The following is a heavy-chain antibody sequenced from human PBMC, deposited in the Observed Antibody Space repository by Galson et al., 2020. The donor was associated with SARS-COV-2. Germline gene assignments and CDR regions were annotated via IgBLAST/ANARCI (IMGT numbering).Heavy chain of an antibody. CDR2: ISAYNGNT. D-gene: IGHD3-10*01. V-gene: IGHV1-18*01. CDR1: GYTFTSYG. Sequence: ASVKVSCKASGYTFTSYGISWVRQAPGQGLEWMGWISAYNGNTNYAQKLQGRVTMTTDTSTSTAYMELRSLRSDDTAVYYCARDLHLSRAGPSPSHGSGSQRYHVWGQGTTVTVSS. CDR3: ARDLHLSRAGPSPSHGSGSQRYHV. J-gene: IGHJ6*02.